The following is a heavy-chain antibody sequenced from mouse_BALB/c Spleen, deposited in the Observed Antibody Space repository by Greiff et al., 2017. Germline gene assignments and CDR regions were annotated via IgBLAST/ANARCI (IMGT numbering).Heavy chain of an antibody. J-gene: IGHJ1*01. CDR2: ISSGGSYT. CDR3: ASIFSASCFAV. V-gene: IGHV5-9-4*01. CDR1: GFSFTSYA. Sequence: EVKLVESGAGLVKPARSLTLTCAASGFSFTSYAMSWVRQSPEKRLEWVAEISSGGSYTYDPATVTGRFTISRDTDKNTLYQEMSSLTSDNTALYCCASIFSASCFAVWGEGTTVTVSA.